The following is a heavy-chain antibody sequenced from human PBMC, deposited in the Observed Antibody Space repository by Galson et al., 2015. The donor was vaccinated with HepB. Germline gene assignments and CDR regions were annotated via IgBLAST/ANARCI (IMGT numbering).Heavy chain of an antibody. V-gene: IGHV3-21*01. CDR1: GFTFSSYT. D-gene: IGHD6-19*01. CDR3: ARAIAVAGWENYGMDV. J-gene: IGHJ6*02. CDR2: ISSSGGYI. Sequence: SLRLSCAASGFTFSSYTMNWVRQAPGKGLEWVSSISSSGGYIYYADSVRGRFTISRDNAKNSLYLQMNSLRAEDTAVYYCARAIAVAGWENYGMDVWGQGTTVTVSS.